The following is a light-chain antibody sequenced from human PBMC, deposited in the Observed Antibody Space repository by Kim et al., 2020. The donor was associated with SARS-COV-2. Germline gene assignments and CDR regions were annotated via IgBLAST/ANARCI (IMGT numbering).Light chain of an antibody. CDR1: QDISNY. CDR3: QHYDDLPYT. V-gene: IGKV1-33*01. Sequence: DIQMTQSPSSLSASVGDRVTIACQASQDISNYLSWYQQKPGKAPKLLIFDASYLETGVPSRFSGSGFGTDFTLTISSLQPVDFATYYCQHYDDLPYTFGPGTKLEI. CDR2: DAS. J-gene: IGKJ2*01.